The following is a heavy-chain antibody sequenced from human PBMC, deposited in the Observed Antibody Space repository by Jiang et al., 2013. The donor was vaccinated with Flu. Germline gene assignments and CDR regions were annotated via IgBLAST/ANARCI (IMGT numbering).Heavy chain of an antibody. Sequence: QSGSELKKPGASVKVSCKASGYTFTNYAINWVRQAPGQGLEWMGWINTNTGNPTYAQGFTGRFVFSLDTSVSAAYLQISSLKAEDSAVYYCARDEEVGGTVNDYWGQGTLVTVSS. J-gene: IGHJ4*02. V-gene: IGHV7-4-1*02. CDR1: GYTFTNYA. D-gene: IGHD1-26*01. CDR3: ARDEEVGGTVNDY. CDR2: INTNTGNP.